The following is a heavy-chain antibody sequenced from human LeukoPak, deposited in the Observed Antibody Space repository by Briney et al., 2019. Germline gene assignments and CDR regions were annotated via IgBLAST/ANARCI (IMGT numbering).Heavy chain of an antibody. V-gene: IGHV3-7*01. D-gene: IGHD7-27*01. J-gene: IGHJ4*02. Sequence: GGSLRLSCAVSGFIFSNYWMSWVRQAPGKGLEWVATIKIDGSEIYYVDSVRGRSTISRDNVRNSLYLQMHSLRGEDTAVYYCAREGTLRAHWDPFDYWGQGTLVTVSS. CDR3: AREGTLRAHWDPFDY. CDR2: IKIDGSEI. CDR1: GFIFSNYW.